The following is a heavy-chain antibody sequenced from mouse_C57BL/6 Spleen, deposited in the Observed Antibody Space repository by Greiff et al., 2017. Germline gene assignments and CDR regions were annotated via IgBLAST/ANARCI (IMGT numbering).Heavy chain of an antibody. D-gene: IGHD1-1*01. CDR1: GYAFSSYW. Sequence: LQESGAELVKPGASVKISCKASGYAFSSYWMNWVKQRPGQGLEWIGQIYPGDGDTNYNGKFKGKATLTADKSSSTAYMQLSSLTSEVSAVYFCARDTTVVATYYYAMDYWGQGTSVTVSS. CDR2: IYPGDGDT. CDR3: ARDTTVVATYYYAMDY. J-gene: IGHJ4*01. V-gene: IGHV1-80*01.